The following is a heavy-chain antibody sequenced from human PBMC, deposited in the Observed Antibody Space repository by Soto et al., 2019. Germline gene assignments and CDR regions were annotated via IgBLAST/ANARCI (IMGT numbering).Heavy chain of an antibody. CDR1: GYSLSDLS. Sequence: GASVNVSCKPSGYSLSDLSIHWVRQAPGKGLEWMGGLDAEDGETIYAQKLQGRGTMTEDTSTDTAYMELSSLTSEDTAMYYCATLPRTIERTPAAIWSFDSWGQGTLVTVSS. V-gene: IGHV1-24*01. CDR3: ATLPRTIERTPAAIWSFDS. J-gene: IGHJ4*02. CDR2: LDAEDGET. D-gene: IGHD2-2*01.